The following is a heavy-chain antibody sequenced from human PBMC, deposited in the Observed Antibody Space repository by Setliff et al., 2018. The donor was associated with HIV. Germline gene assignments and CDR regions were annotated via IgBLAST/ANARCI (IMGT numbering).Heavy chain of an antibody. J-gene: IGHJ4*02. V-gene: IGHV4-61*02. CDR2: IYTSGST. Sequence: SETLSLTCTVSGGSISSGTSYWSWIRQPAGKGLEWIGRIYTSGSTNYNPSLKSRASISVDKSKNRFSLQLTQMAAADTGVYYCARSGCHGRSCYSGSVIVYWGQGTLVTVSS. CDR1: GGSISSGTSY. CDR3: ARSGCHGRSCYSGSVIVY. D-gene: IGHD3-22*01.